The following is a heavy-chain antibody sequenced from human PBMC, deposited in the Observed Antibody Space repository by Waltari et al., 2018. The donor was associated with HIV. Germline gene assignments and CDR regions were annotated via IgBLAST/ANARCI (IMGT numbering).Heavy chain of an antibody. Sequence: EVQLVESGGGLVQPGGSLRLSCAASGFTFSSYWMYWVRQAPWKGLVWVSRIDNDGSSTSYADSVKGRFTISRDNAKNTLYLQMNSLSAEDTAVYYCARGRPYGLDVWGQGTTVTVSS. CDR1: GFTFSSYW. CDR3: ARGRPYGLDV. J-gene: IGHJ6*02. CDR2: IDNDGSST. V-gene: IGHV3-74*01.